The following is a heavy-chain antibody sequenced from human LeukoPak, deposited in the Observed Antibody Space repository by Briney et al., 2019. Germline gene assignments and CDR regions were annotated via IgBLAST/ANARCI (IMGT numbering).Heavy chain of an antibody. CDR1: GGSISSSSYY. Sequence: SETLSLTCTVSGGSISSSSYYWGWIRQPPGKGLEWIGIIYYSGSTYYNPALKSRVTISVDTSKNPFSLKLSSVHAADTAVYYCARHVPAIVVVTAILGYHDYWGQGTLVTVSS. CDR2: IYYSGST. V-gene: IGHV4-39*01. J-gene: IGHJ4*02. CDR3: ARHVPAIVVVTAILGYHDY. D-gene: IGHD2-21*02.